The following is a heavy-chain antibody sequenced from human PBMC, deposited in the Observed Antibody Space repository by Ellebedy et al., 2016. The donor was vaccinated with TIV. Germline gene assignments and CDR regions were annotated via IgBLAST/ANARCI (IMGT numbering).Heavy chain of an antibody. J-gene: IGHJ4*02. CDR3: ASTHYYDSSGYWGLDY. CDR2: IYTSGST. V-gene: IGHV4-4*07. D-gene: IGHD3-22*01. CDR1: GGSISSYY. Sequence: SETLSLTCTASGGSISSYYWSWIRQPAGKGLEWIGRIYTSGSTNYNPSLKSRVTMSVDTSKNQFSLKLSSVTAADTAVYYCASTHYYDSSGYWGLDYWGQGTLVTVSS.